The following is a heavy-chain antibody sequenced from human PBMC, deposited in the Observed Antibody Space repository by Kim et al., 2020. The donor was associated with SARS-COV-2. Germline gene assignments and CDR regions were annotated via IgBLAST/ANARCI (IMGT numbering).Heavy chain of an antibody. CDR3: ARVHGGYSYGEGYYYYYGMDV. CDR2: IYYSGST. V-gene: IGHV4-61*01. D-gene: IGHD5-18*01. Sequence: SETLSLTCTVSGGSVSSGSYYWSWIRQPPGKGLEWIGYIYYSGSTNYNPSLKSRVTISVDTSKNQFSLKLSSVTAADTAVYYCARVHGGYSYGEGYYYYYGMDVWGQGTTVTVSS. J-gene: IGHJ6*02. CDR1: GGSVSSGSYY.